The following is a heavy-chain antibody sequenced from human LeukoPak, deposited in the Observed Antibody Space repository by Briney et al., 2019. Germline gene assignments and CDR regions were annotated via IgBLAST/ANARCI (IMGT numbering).Heavy chain of an antibody. CDR2: IYYSGST. Sequence: PSETLSLTCTVSGGSTSSSSYYWGWIRQPPGKGLEWIGSIYYSGSTYYNPSLKSRVTISVDTSKNQFSLKLSSVTAADTAVYYCARDTNGFDYWGQGTLVTVSS. CDR1: GGSTSSSSYY. CDR3: ARDTNGFDY. J-gene: IGHJ4*02. D-gene: IGHD2-8*01. V-gene: IGHV4-39*02.